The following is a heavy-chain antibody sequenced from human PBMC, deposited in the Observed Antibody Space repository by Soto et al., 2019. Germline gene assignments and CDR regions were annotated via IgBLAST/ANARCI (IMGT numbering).Heavy chain of an antibody. Sequence: SETLSLTCAVSGGSISSENWWSWVRQSPGKGLEWIGEIYHSGSTNSNPSLKSRVTISVDKSKNQFSLKLSSVTAADTAVYYCARGSTTEKVDSWGQGILVTVSS. J-gene: IGHJ4*02. CDR1: GGSISSENW. V-gene: IGHV4-4*02. CDR3: ARGSTTEKVDS. CDR2: IYHSGST.